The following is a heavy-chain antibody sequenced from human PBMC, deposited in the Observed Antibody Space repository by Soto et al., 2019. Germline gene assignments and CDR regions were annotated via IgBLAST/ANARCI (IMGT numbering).Heavy chain of an antibody. V-gene: IGHV2-26*01. Sequence: QVTLKESGPVLVKPTETLTLTCTVSGFSLSNARMGVSWIRQPPGKALEWLAHIFSNDEKSYSTSLKSRLTISKDTSKSQVVLTMTNMDPVDTATYYCARILGDAPGEFYYYGMDVWGQGTTVTVSS. CDR3: ARILGDAPGEFYYYGMDV. J-gene: IGHJ6*02. CDR2: IFSNDEK. D-gene: IGHD3-16*01. CDR1: GFSLSNARMG.